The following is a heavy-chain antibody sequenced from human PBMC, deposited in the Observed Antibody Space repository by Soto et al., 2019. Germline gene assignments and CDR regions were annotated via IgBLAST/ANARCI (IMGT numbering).Heavy chain of an antibody. V-gene: IGHV4-59*01. Sequence: QVQLQESGPGLLKPSETLSLTCTVSGASITIYYWNWIRQPPGKALEWIVDANYSGSTNYNPSLKSRVPISVDKSKNQFSLKMSSVTAADTAVYYCARVVRDYDIVTGYYIGQYFDFWSQGTRVTVSS. CDR2: ANYSGST. CDR3: ARVVRDYDIVTGYYIGQYFDF. CDR1: GASITIYY. J-gene: IGHJ4*02. D-gene: IGHD3-9*01.